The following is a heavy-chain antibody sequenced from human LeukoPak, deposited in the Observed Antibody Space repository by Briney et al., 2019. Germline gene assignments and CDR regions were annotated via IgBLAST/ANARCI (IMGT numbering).Heavy chain of an antibody. CDR1: LVTFSPYL. CDR2: INTDGSST. V-gene: IGHV3-74*01. J-gene: IGHJ4*02. Sequence: GGSLTLSCIACLVTFSPYLLHWLRQAPGQGLVWVSRINTDGSSTTYADSVKGRFTISRDNAKNTVYLQMNNLRAEDMAVYYCAIYRSRSRQYWGQGTLVTVSS. D-gene: IGHD3-16*02. CDR3: AIYRSRSRQY.